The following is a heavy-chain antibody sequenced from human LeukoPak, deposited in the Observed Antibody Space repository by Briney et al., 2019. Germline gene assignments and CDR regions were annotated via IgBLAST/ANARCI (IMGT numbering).Heavy chain of an antibody. D-gene: IGHD1-14*01. V-gene: IGHV4-31*03. CDR3: ARGIIYYLDY. J-gene: IGHJ4*02. CDR1: GGSISSGGYY. Sequence: SQTLSLTCTVSGGSISSGGYYWSWIRQPPGKGLEWIGYIYNSGSAYYNPSLKSRVTISVDTSKNQFSLKLSSVTAADTAVYYCARGIIYYLDYWGQGTLVTVSS. CDR2: IYNSGSA.